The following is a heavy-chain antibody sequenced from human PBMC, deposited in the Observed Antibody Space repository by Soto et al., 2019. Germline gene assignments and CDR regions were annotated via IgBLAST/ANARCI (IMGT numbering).Heavy chain of an antibody. CDR2: IYYTGST. V-gene: IGHV4-31*03. Sequence: QVQLQESGPGLVKPTQTLSLTCTVSGGSISSGGYYWRWIRQHPGQGLEWIGSIYYTGSTYYNPSLESRVTISGDTSKTKFYMELCSVTAADTAVYYCARYGSDYGDFLTYGMDVGGQGTTVTVSS. CDR1: GGSISSGGYY. J-gene: IGHJ6*02. CDR3: ARYGSDYGDFLTYGMDV. D-gene: IGHD4-17*01.